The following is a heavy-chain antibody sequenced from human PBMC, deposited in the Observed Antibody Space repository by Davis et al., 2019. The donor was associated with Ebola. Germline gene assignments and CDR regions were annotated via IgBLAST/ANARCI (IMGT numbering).Heavy chain of an antibody. CDR1: GGTFSSYA. J-gene: IGHJ4*02. Sequence: SVKVSCKASGGTFSSYAISWVRQAPGQGLEWMGGIIPILGIANYAQKFQGRVTITADESTSTAYMELSSLRSEDTAVYYCARGAAHLQSFDYWGQGTLVTVSS. CDR3: ARGAAHLQSFDY. D-gene: IGHD6-6*01. CDR2: IIPILGIA. V-gene: IGHV1-69*10.